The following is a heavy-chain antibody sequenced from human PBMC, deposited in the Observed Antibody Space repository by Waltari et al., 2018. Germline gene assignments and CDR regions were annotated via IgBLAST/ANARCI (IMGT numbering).Heavy chain of an antibody. J-gene: IGHJ4*02. CDR2: IYSSGTT. D-gene: IGHD6-13*01. Sequence: EVQLVESGGGLIQPGGSLRLSWAASAFTVSSSYMCWARQAPGKGLEWVSLIYSSGTTYYIDSVKGRFTISRDISKNTLYLQMNSLRAEDTAVYYCARDLGYSSSWGYWGQGTLVTVSS. V-gene: IGHV3-53*01. CDR1: AFTVSSSY. CDR3: ARDLGYSSSWGY.